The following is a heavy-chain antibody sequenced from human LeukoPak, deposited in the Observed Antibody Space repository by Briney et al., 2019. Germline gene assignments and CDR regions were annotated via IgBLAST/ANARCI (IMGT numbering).Heavy chain of an antibody. CDR3: ARSVEGYCRGGSCYYYSYYMDV. CDR2: MYYDGSS. Sequence: SETLSLTCTVSGDSISSSNLYWGWIRQPPGKGLEWIGSMYYDGSSYYNPSLKSRVTISVDTSKNQFSLKLSSVTAADTAVYYCARSVEGYCRGGSCYYYSYYMDVWGKGTTVTVSS. D-gene: IGHD2-15*01. CDR1: GDSISSSNLY. V-gene: IGHV4-39*07. J-gene: IGHJ6*03.